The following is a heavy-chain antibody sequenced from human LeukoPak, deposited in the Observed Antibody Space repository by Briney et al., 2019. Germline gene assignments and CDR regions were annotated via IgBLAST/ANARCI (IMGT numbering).Heavy chain of an antibody. CDR3: ARDLVGATGTDY. CDR1: GYTFTDFY. Sequence: ASVKVSCKASGYTFTDFYMHWVRQAPGQGLEWMGWINSNSGGTIYAQKFQGRVTLTRDTSISTAYMELSRLRSDDTAVYYCARDLVGATGTDYWGQGTLVTVSS. D-gene: IGHD1-26*01. J-gene: IGHJ4*02. CDR2: INSNSGGT. V-gene: IGHV1-2*02.